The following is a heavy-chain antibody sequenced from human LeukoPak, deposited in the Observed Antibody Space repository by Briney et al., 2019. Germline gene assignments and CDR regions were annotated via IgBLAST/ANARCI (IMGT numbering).Heavy chain of an antibody. J-gene: IGHJ6*03. V-gene: IGHV3-30*02. D-gene: IGHD3-16*01. CDR2: IWRGGSNK. CDR3: AKDGGYYYMDV. Sequence: GGSLRLSCAASGFTFSSYGMHWVRQAPGKGLEWVAVIWRGGSNKYYADSVKGRFTVSRDNSKNTLYLQMNSLRAEDTAVYYCAKDGGYYYMDVWGKGTTVTVSS. CDR1: GFTFSSYG.